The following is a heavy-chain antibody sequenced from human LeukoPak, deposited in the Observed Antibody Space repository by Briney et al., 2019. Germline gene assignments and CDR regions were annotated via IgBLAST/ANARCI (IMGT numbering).Heavy chain of an antibody. Sequence: GGSLRLSCAASGFTFSSYAMSWVRQAPGKGLEWVSAIGGSGGSTYYADFVKGRFTISRDNSKNTLYLQMNSLRAEDTAVHYCAKVRSSGWYPSGFDYWGQGTLVTVSS. J-gene: IGHJ4*02. V-gene: IGHV3-23*01. CDR2: IGGSGGST. CDR1: GFTFSSYA. CDR3: AKVRSSGWYPSGFDY. D-gene: IGHD6-19*01.